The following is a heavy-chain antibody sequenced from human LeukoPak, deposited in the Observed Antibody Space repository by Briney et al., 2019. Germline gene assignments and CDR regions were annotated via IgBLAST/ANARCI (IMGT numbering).Heavy chain of an antibody. Sequence: GGSLRLSCAASGFTVSSNCMSWVRQAPGKGLEWVSVIYSGGSTYYADSVKGRFTISRDNSKNTLYLQMNSLRAEDTAVYYCARDQALNWFDPWGQGTLVTVSS. J-gene: IGHJ5*02. V-gene: IGHV3-53*01. CDR3: ARDQALNWFDP. CDR1: GFTVSSNC. CDR2: IYSGGST.